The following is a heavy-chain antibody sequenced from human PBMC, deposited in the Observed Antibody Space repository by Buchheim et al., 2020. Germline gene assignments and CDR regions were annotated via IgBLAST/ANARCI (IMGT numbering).Heavy chain of an antibody. V-gene: IGHV4-39*01. D-gene: IGHD2-2*01. CDR2: IYYSGST. CDR3: ARHGPEIVVVPAAIDDWFDP. CDR1: GGSISSSSYY. Sequence: QLQLQESGPGLVKPSETLSLTCTVSGGSISSSSYYWGWIRQPPGKGLEWIGSIYYSGSTYYNPSLKSRVTISVATSKNQFSLKLSSVTAADTAVYYCARHGPEIVVVPAAIDDWFDPWGQGTL. J-gene: IGHJ5*02.